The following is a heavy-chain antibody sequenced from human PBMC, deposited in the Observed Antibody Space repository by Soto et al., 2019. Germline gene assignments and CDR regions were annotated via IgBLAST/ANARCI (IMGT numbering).Heavy chain of an antibody. CDR2: ISGTGANT. D-gene: IGHD2-2*01. J-gene: IGHJ4*02. CDR1: GFTFSSYA. CDR3: ATLRFCTSSSCYGREGGY. V-gene: IGHV3-23*01. Sequence: EVQLLESGGGLVQPGGSLRLSCAASGFTFSSYAMSWVRQVPGKWLEWVSAISGTGANTYYADSVKGRFTISRDNSKNTLYLQMNSLRADDAAVYYCATLRFCTSSSCYGREGGYWGQGTLVTVSS.